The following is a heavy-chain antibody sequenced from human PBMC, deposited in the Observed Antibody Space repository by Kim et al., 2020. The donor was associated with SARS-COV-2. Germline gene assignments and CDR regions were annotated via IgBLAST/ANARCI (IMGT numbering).Heavy chain of an antibody. CDR1: GFTFSSYG. CDR3: ARAGIYCSGGSCYSVNYYYYYGMDV. J-gene: IGHJ6*02. V-gene: IGHV3-33*01. D-gene: IGHD2-15*01. CDR2: IWYDGSNK. Sequence: GGSLRLSCAASGFTFSSYGMHWVRQAPGKGLEWVAVIWYDGSNKYYADSVKGRFTISRDNSKNTLYLQMNSLRAEDTAVYYCARAGIYCSGGSCYSVNYYYYYGMDVWGQGTTVTVSS.